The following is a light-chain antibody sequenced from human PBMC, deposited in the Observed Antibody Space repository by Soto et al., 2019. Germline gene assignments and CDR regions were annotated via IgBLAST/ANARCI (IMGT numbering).Light chain of an antibody. CDR2: GPS. Sequence: EIVLTQSPGTLSLSPGERATLSCMASQSGSSSYLAWYRQKPGQAPRLLIYGPSSRATGIPDRFSGSGSGTDFARTISRLEPEDFAVYYGQQYGSSLSWTFGQGTKVEIK. V-gene: IGKV3-20*01. CDR1: QSGSSSY. CDR3: QQYGSSLSWT. J-gene: IGKJ1*01.